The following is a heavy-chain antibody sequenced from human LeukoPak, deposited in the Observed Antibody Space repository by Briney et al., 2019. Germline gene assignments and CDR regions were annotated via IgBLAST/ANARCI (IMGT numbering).Heavy chain of an antibody. D-gene: IGHD2-2*01. CDR1: GFTFDDYT. V-gene: IGHV3-43*01. CDR3: AKDILTKRMRNIVVVPAAKVPYYYGMDV. J-gene: IGHJ6*02. CDR2: ISWDGGST. Sequence: GGSLRLSCAASGFTFDDYTMHWVRQAPGKGLEWVSLISWDGGSTYYADSVKGRFTISRDNSKNSLYLQMNSLRTEDTALYYCAKDILTKRMRNIVVVPAAKVPYYYGMDVWGQGTTVAVSS.